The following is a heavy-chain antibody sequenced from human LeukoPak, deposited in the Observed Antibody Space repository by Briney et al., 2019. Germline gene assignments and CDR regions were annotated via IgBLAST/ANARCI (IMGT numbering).Heavy chain of an antibody. CDR3: ARTPHHCSGGSCYYYYMDV. D-gene: IGHD2-15*01. CDR2: INHSGST. J-gene: IGHJ6*03. CDR1: GGSFSGYY. Sequence: SETLSLTCAVYGGSFSGYYWSWIRQPPGKGLERIGEINHSGSTNYNPSLKSRVTISVDTSKNQFSLKLSSVTAADTAVYYCARTPHHCSGGSCYYYYMDVWGKGTTVTVSS. V-gene: IGHV4-34*01.